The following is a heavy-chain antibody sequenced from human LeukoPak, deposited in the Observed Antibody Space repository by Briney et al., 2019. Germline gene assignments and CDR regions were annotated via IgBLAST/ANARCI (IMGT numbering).Heavy chain of an antibody. CDR1: GGSFSGYY. V-gene: IGHV4-4*07. CDR3: ARDGGSSWYYFDY. D-gene: IGHD6-13*01. Sequence: SETLSLTCAVYGGSFSGYYWSWIRQPPGKGLEWIGRIYTSGSTNYNPSLKSRVTMSVDTSKNQFSLKLSSVTAADTAVYYCARDGGSSWYYFDYWGQGTLVTVSS. CDR2: IYTSGST. J-gene: IGHJ4*02.